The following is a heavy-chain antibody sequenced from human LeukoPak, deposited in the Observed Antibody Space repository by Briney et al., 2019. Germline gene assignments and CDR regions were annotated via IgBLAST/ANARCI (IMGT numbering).Heavy chain of an antibody. V-gene: IGHV1-18*01. D-gene: IGHD6-19*01. Sequence: GASVKVSCKASGGTFSSYAISWVRQAPGQGLELMGWISAYNGNTNYAQKLQGRVTMTTDTSTSTAYMELRSLRSDDTAVYYCAREVSASSGWYSDLYYYYYMDVWGKGTTVTVSS. J-gene: IGHJ6*03. CDR2: ISAYNGNT. CDR1: GGTFSSYA. CDR3: AREVSASSGWYSDLYYYYYMDV.